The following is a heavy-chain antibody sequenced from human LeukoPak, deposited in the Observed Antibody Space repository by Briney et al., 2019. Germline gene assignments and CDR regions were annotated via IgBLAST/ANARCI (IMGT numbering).Heavy chain of an antibody. D-gene: IGHD6-25*01. CDR3: AREHSGLEGYPDC. Sequence: SETLSLTCTISGGSINSYYWSWIRQPAGKGLEWIWRIYASGNTNFNPSLKSRVIMSVDTSKNQFSLKLSSVTAADTAVYYCAREHSGLEGYPDCWGQGTLVTVSS. CDR1: GGSINSYY. CDR2: IYASGNT. V-gene: IGHV4-4*07. J-gene: IGHJ4*02.